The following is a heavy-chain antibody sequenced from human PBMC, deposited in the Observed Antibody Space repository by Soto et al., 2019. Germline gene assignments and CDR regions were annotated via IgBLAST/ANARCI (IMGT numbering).Heavy chain of an antibody. CDR1: GFIFNNYV. CDR2: VKGNGGST. CDR3: TRSLGSLDSFDA. J-gene: IGHJ3*01. V-gene: IGHV3-23*01. D-gene: IGHD3-16*01. Sequence: GGCLRLSCSAPGFIFNNYVMTWVRQAPGKGLEWVSGVKGNGGSTHYADSVKGRFTISRDDSKNALYLQMNSLRADDTAVYHCTRSLGSLDSFDAWGPGTSVTVSS.